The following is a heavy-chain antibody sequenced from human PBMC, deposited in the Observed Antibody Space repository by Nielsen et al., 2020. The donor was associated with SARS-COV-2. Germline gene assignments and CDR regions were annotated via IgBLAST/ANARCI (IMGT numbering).Heavy chain of an antibody. Sequence: WVRQAPGQGLEWMGWINTNTGNPTYAQDFTGRFVFSLDTSVSTAYLQISGLKAEDTAVYYCARDQASLDYDYVWGSYRAYWGQGTLVTVSS. J-gene: IGHJ4*02. CDR2: INTNTGNP. D-gene: IGHD3-16*02. CDR3: ARDQASLDYDYVWGSYRAY. V-gene: IGHV7-4-1*02.